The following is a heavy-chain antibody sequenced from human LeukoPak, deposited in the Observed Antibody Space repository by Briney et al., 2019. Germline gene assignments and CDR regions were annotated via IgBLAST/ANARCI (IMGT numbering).Heavy chain of an antibody. Sequence: SETLSLTCTVSGGSVGTYYWGWIRQPPGKGLEWIGYIYFSEKTNYNPSLKSRVTISVDTSTNQFSLKLRSVTAADTALYYCARLEAVAGTHFDYWGQGTLVTVSS. CDR1: GGSVGTYY. D-gene: IGHD6-19*01. CDR2: IYFSEKT. V-gene: IGHV4-59*02. CDR3: ARLEAVAGTHFDY. J-gene: IGHJ4*02.